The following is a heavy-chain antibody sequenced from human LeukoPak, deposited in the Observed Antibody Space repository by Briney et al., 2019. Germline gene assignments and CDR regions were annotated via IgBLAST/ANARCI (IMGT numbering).Heavy chain of an antibody. Sequence: GGSLRLSCAATGFRFSDYYLSWIRQAPGKGLEWVSYISSTGYTIIYADSVKGRFTISRDNAKNSLSLQLNSLRAEDTAVYYCAKGGIRYGYWFDHWGQGTRVTVSS. CDR1: GFRFSDYY. D-gene: IGHD3-10*01. CDR2: ISSTGYTI. V-gene: IGHV3-11*01. J-gene: IGHJ5*02. CDR3: AKGGIRYGYWFDH.